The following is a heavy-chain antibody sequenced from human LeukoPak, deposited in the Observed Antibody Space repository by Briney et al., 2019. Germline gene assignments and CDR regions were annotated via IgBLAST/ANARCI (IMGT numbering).Heavy chain of an antibody. D-gene: IGHD3-10*01. Sequence: SETVSLTCAVYGGPFSGYYWIWIRQPPGKGLEGIGEINHSGSTNYNPSLKRRVNISVGTSKNPFSLTLSSVTAADTAVYYCARKLPIAYYYGSGSHHWFDPWGQGTLVTVSS. J-gene: IGHJ5*02. CDR1: GGPFSGYY. V-gene: IGHV4-34*01. CDR2: INHSGST. CDR3: ARKLPIAYYYGSGSHHWFDP.